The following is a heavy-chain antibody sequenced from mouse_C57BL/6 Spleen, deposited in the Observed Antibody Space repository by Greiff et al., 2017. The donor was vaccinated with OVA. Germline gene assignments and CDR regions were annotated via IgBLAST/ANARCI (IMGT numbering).Heavy chain of an antibody. Sequence: EVQLVESGGGLEKPGGSLKLSCAASGFTFSDYGMHWVRQAPEKGLEWVAYISSGSSTIYYADTVKGRFTISRDNSKNTLFLQMTSLRSEDTAMYYCARQGYFDYWGQGTTLTVSS. J-gene: IGHJ2*01. CDR3: ARQGYFDY. V-gene: IGHV5-17*01. CDR1: GFTFSDYG. CDR2: ISSGSSTI.